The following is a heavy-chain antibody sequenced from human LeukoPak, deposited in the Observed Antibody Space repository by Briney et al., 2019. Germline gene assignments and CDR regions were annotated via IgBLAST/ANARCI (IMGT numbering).Heavy chain of an antibody. J-gene: IGHJ4*02. CDR1: GYTFTSYG. D-gene: IGHD2-2*01. V-gene: IGHV1-18*01. Sequence: ASVKVSCKASGYTFTSYGISWVRQAPGQGLEWMGWISAYNGNTNYAQEVQGRVAMTTDTSTSTAYTELRSLTSDDTAVYYCARHPGYCSSTNCYFDYWGQGTLVTVSS. CDR2: ISAYNGNT. CDR3: ARHPGYCSSTNCYFDY.